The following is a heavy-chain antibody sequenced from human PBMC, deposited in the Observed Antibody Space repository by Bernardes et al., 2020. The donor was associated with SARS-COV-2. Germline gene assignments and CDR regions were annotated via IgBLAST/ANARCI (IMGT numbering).Heavy chain of an antibody. CDR3: ARGVDCSSTSCYGFNWFDP. CDR2: IIPILGIA. CDR1: GGTFSSYA. D-gene: IGHD2-2*01. J-gene: IGHJ5*02. V-gene: IGHV1-69*04. Sequence: SVKVSCKASGGTFSSYAISWVRQAPGQGLEWMGRIIPILGIANYAQKFQGRVTITADKSTSTAYMELSSLRSEDTAVYYCARGVDCSSTSCYGFNWFDPWGQGTLVTVSS.